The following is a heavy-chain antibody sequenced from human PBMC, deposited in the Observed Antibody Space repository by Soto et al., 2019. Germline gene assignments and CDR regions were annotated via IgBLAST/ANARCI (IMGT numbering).Heavy chain of an antibody. CDR2: ISYDGSNK. V-gene: IGHV3-30*18. J-gene: IGHJ6*02. D-gene: IGHD6-6*01. Sequence: GGSLRLSCAASGFTFSSYGMHWVRQARGKGLEWVAVISYDGSNKYYADSVKGRFTISRDNSKNTLYLQMNSLRAEDTAVYYCAKSVSSSRYYYYGMDVWGQGTTVTVSS. CDR1: GFTFSSYG. CDR3: AKSVSSSRYYYYGMDV.